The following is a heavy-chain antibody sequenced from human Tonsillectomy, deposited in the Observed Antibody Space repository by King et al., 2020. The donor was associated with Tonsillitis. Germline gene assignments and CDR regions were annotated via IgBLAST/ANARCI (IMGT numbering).Heavy chain of an antibody. Sequence: QLQESGPGLVKPSETLSLTCTVSGGSISSSSYYWGWIRQPPGKGLEWIGSIYYSGSTYYNPSLKSRVTISVDTSKNQSSLKLSPLTAADTAGYYCARLSGGYSYGWGVYFDYWGQGTLVTVSS. D-gene: IGHD5-18*01. CDR3: ARLSGGYSYGWGVYFDY. CDR2: IYYSGST. V-gene: IGHV4-39*01. CDR1: GGSISSSSYY. J-gene: IGHJ4*02.